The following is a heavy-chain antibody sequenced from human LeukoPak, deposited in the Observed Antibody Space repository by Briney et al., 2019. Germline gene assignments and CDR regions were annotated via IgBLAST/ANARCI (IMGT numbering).Heavy chain of an antibody. D-gene: IGHD3-22*01. CDR1: GITLSNYG. CDR2: ISDSGGRT. V-gene: IGHV3-23*01. Sequence: GGSLRLSCAVSGITLSNYGMSWVRQAPGKGLEWVAGISDSGGRTNYADSVKGRFTISRDNPKNTLYLQMNSLRAEDTAVYFCAKRGVVIRVILVGFHKEAYYFDSWGQGALVTVYS. CDR3: AKRGVVIRVILVGFHKEAYYFDS. J-gene: IGHJ4*02.